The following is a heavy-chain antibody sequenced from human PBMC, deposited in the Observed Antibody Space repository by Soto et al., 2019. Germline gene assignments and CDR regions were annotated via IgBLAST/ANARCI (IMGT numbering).Heavy chain of an antibody. CDR3: ARGGPGIAVAGVAGFDY. CDR2: TYYRSKWYN. J-gene: IGHJ4*02. Sequence: KQSQTLSLTCAISGDSVSSNSAAWNWIRQSPSRGLEWLGRTYYRSKWYNDYAVSVKSRITINPDTSKNQFSLQLNSVTPEDTAVYYCARGGPGIAVAGVAGFDYWGQGTLVTVSS. CDR1: GDSVSSNSAA. V-gene: IGHV6-1*01. D-gene: IGHD6-19*01.